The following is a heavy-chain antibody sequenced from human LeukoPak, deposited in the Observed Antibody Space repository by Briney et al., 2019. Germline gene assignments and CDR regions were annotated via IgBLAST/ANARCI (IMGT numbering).Heavy chain of an antibody. V-gene: IGHV1-8*01. CDR3: ARVGYSSGWYPGTSEYYFDY. CDR2: MNPNSGNT. D-gene: IGHD6-19*01. Sequence: ASVKVSCKASGYTFTSYDINCVRQATGQGLEWMGWMNPNSGNTGYAQKFQGRVTMTRNTSISTAYMELSSLRSEDTAVYYCARVGYSSGWYPGTSEYYFDYWGQGTLVTVSS. CDR1: GYTFTSYD. J-gene: IGHJ4*02.